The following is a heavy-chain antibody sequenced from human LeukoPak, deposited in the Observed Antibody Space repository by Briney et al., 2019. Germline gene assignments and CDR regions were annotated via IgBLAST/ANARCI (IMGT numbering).Heavy chain of an antibody. CDR3: ARESGYYYDSSGLFGGFDP. Sequence: SETLSLTCTVSGGSISSYYWGWIRQPPGKGLEWIGYIYYSGSTNYNPSLKSRVTISVDTSKNQFSLKLSSVTAADTAVYYCARESGYYYDSSGLFGGFDPWGQGTLVTVSS. J-gene: IGHJ5*02. CDR1: GGSISSYY. CDR2: IYYSGST. V-gene: IGHV4-59*01. D-gene: IGHD3-22*01.